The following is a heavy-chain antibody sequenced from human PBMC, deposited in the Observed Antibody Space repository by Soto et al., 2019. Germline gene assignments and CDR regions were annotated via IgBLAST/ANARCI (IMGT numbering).Heavy chain of an antibody. J-gene: IGHJ6*03. CDR1: GGSFSGYY. CDR3: ARALAAPPRLGYSYYYFYMDV. Sequence: SETLSLTCAVYGGSFSGYYWSWIRQPPGKGLEWIGEINHSGSTSYNPSLKSRVTISVDTSKNQFSLKLSSVTAADTAVYYCARALAAPPRLGYSYYYFYMDVWGKGTTVTVSS. D-gene: IGHD6-6*01. CDR2: INHSGST. V-gene: IGHV4-34*01.